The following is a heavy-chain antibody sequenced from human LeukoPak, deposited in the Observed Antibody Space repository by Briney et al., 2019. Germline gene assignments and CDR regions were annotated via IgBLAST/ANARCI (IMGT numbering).Heavy chain of an antibody. Sequence: QPGGSLRLSCAASGFTFSSYAMSWVRQAPGKGLQWVSGFSSSDDTTYYADSVRGRFTISRDNSKNTLYLQMNSLRAEDTAVYYCARDAIAALDYWGQGTLVTVSS. J-gene: IGHJ4*02. CDR2: FSSSDDTT. CDR3: ARDAIAALDY. V-gene: IGHV3-23*01. CDR1: GFTFSSYA. D-gene: IGHD2-15*01.